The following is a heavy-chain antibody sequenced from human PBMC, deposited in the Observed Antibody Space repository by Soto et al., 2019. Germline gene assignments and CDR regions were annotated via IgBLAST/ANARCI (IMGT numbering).Heavy chain of an antibody. CDR2: IIPIFGTA. CDR1: GGTFSSYA. CDR3: ERCRDGYKWLDYFDY. V-gene: IGHV1-69*13. Sequence: SVKVSCKASGGTFSSYAISWVRQAPGQGLEWMGGIIPIFGTANYAQKFQGRVTITADESTSTAYMELSSLRSEDTAVYYCERCRDGYKWLDYFDYWGQGTLVTVSS. D-gene: IGHD2-8*01. J-gene: IGHJ4*02.